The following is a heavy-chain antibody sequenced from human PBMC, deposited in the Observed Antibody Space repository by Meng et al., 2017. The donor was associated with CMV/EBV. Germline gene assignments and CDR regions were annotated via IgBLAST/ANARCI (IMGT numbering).Heavy chain of an antibody. CDR2: INSDGSST. Sequence: GESLKISCAASGFTFSSYWMHWVRQALGKGLVWVSRINSDGSSTSYADSVKGRFTISRDNAKNTLYLQMNSLRAEDTAVYYCARDKDDFWSGYYIWGQGTLVTVSS. V-gene: IGHV3-74*01. D-gene: IGHD3-3*01. CDR1: GFTFSSYW. J-gene: IGHJ4*02. CDR3: ARDKDDFWSGYYI.